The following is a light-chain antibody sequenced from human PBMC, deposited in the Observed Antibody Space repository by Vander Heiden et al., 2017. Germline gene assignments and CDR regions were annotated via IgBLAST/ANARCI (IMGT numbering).Light chain of an antibody. CDR3: QQYGSSPWT. CDR1: QSVSSSY. J-gene: IGKJ1*01. Sequence: IVLTQSPGTLSLSPGERATLSCRASQSVSSSYVAWYQQKPGQAPRLLIYGASSRATGIPDRFSGSGSRTDFTLTSSRLEPEDFAVYFWQQYGSSPWTFGQGTKVEIK. V-gene: IGKV3-20*01. CDR2: GAS.